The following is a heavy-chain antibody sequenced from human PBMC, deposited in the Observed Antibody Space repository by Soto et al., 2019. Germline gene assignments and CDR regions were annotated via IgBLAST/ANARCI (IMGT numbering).Heavy chain of an antibody. CDR1: GFTFSSYS. CDR3: ARGKYSSGWPSDY. V-gene: IGHV3-48*02. D-gene: IGHD6-19*01. Sequence: GGSLRLSCAASGFTFSSYSLNWFRQAPGKGLEWVTYISSSSSTIYYADAVKGRFTISRDNDENSLYLQMNGLRYVATAVYFCARGKYSSGWPSDYWGHGTLVTDSS. J-gene: IGHJ4*01. CDR2: ISSSSSTI.